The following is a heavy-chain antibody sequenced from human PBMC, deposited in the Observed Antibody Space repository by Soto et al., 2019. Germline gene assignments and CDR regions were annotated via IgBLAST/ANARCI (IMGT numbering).Heavy chain of an antibody. V-gene: IGHV4-4*02. Sequence: PSETLSLTCAVSGDSISSPTWWSWVRQPPGKGLEWIGEIYHSGSTKYNPSLRSRVSMSIDNSKNQFSLKLNSVTAADTAVYYCARDDGGYCLSTGCTNNWFDPWGLGTLVTVSS. CDR3: ARDDGGYCLSTGCTNNWFDP. J-gene: IGHJ5*02. D-gene: IGHD2-2*01. CDR1: GDSISSPTW. CDR2: IYHSGST.